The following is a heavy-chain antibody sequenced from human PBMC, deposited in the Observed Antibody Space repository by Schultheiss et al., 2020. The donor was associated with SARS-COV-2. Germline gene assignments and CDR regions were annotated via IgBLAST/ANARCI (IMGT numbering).Heavy chain of an antibody. Sequence: GGSLRLSCAASGFTFSSYAMHWVRQAPGKGLEWVAVIWNDGSNKYYADSVKGRITISRDNSKNTLYLQMNSLRAEDTAVYYCARDCMGNLNRAGFDYWGQGTLVTVSS. V-gene: IGHV3-33*08. J-gene: IGHJ4*02. CDR3: ARDCMGNLNRAGFDY. CDR2: IWNDGSNK. CDR1: GFTFSSYA. D-gene: IGHD4-23*01.